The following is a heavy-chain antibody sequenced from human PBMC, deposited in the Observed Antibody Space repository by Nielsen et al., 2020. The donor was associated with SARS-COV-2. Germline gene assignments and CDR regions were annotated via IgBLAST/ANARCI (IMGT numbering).Heavy chain of an antibody. D-gene: IGHD3-16*01. CDR2: ISAYNDDT. CDR3: ARHRGGAFDI. V-gene: IGHV1-18*01. J-gene: IGHJ3*02. Sequence: WVGQAPGQGLEWMGWISAYNDDTNYAQSLQGRVSMTTDISTSTAFMELRSLRSDDTAQYYCARHRGGAFDIWGQGTMVTVS.